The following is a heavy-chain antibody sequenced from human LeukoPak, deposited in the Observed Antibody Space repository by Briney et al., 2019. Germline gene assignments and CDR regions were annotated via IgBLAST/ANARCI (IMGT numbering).Heavy chain of an antibody. CDR1: GGSFSGYY. Sequence: SETLSLTCAVYGGSFSGYYWSWIRQPPGKGLEWIGEINHSGSTNYNPSLKGRVTISVDTSKNQFSLKLSSVTAADTAVYYCAGPSGSYDYWGQGTLVTVSS. CDR2: INHSGST. D-gene: IGHD1-26*01. CDR3: AGPSGSYDY. V-gene: IGHV4-34*01. J-gene: IGHJ4*02.